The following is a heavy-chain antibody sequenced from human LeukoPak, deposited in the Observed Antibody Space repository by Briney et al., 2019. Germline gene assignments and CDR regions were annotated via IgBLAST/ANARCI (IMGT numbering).Heavy chain of an antibody. CDR3: ARTPFYSGSSYYYYYYYMDV. D-gene: IGHD1-26*01. Sequence: GGSLRLSCAASGFTFRNYRMNWVRQAPGKGLEWVATISDTSKYIYYGDSVKGRFTVSRDNAKNSLYLQMNSLRAEDTAVYYCARTPFYSGSSYYYYYYYMDVWGKGTTVTVSS. CDR1: GFTFRNYR. J-gene: IGHJ6*03. CDR2: ISDTSKYI. V-gene: IGHV3-21*01.